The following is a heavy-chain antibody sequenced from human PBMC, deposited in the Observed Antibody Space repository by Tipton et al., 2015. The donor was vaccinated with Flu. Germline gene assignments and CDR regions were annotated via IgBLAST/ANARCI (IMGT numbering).Heavy chain of an antibody. CDR3: AREIRYSDWTLDYYGMDV. D-gene: IGHD1-1*01. V-gene: IGHV3-53*01. Sequence: SLRLSCAASGFNVSSNYISWVRQAPGKGLEWVSTIYRGGSTYYADSVRGRFSISRDNSNNTVYLQLNSLRAEDTAVYFCAREIRYSDWTLDYYGMDVWGQGTTVVVSS. CDR2: IYRGGST. J-gene: IGHJ6*02. CDR1: GFNVSSNY.